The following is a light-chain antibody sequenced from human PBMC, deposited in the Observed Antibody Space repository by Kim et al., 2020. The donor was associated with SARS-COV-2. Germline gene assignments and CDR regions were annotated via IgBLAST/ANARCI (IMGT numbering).Light chain of an antibody. CDR1: HSIFDRPKKSDC. CDR3: QQYYNFPRT. V-gene: IGKV4-1*01. CDR2: WAT. Sequence: ATIHCRSSHSIFDRPKKSDCLGGYQQKPGQPPRLLLYWATHRESGVPDRFSGSGSGTDFTLTISSLQAEDVAVYYCQQYYNFPRTFGQGTKVDIK. J-gene: IGKJ1*01.